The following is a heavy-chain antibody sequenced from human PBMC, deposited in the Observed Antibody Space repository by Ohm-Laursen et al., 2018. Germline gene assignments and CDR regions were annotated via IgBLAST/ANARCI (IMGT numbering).Heavy chain of an antibody. CDR2: INPKTGGT. D-gene: IGHD3-10*01. CDR3: ARDEPVTMVRGASDF. CDR1: GYTFRGYY. Sequence: SVKVSCKASGYTFRGYYLHWLRQVPGQGLEWMGWINPKTGGTDYAPKFQGRFTLTIDPSISTGFMELSRLTSDDTAVYFCARDEPVTMVRGASDFWGQGTLVTVSS. V-gene: IGHV1-2*02. J-gene: IGHJ4*02.